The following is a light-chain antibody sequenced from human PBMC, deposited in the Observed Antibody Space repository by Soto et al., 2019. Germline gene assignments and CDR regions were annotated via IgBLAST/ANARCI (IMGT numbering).Light chain of an antibody. CDR1: QSISIY. CDR3: QQSYSTLRT. V-gene: IGKV1-39*01. J-gene: IGKJ1*01. CDR2: GAS. Sequence: IQMTQSPSSLSASVGDTVTITCRASQSISIYLNWYQQKPGEAPRLLMYGASNLQSGVPSRFSGSGSGKDITLTISSLQPEDFATYYCQQSYSTLRTFGQGTRVEIK.